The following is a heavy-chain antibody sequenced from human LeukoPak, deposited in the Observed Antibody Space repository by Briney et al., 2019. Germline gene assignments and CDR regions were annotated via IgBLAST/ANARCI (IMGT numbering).Heavy chain of an antibody. CDR1: GYTFTGYY. Sequence: GASVKVSCKASGYTFTGYYMHWVRQAPGQGLEWMGWINPNSGGTNYAQKVQGRVTMTRDTSISTAYMELSRLRSDDTAVYYCASGSGSYYNNWFDPWGQGTLVTVSS. CDR3: ASGSGSYYNNWFDP. J-gene: IGHJ5*02. CDR2: INPNSGGT. V-gene: IGHV1-2*02. D-gene: IGHD1-26*01.